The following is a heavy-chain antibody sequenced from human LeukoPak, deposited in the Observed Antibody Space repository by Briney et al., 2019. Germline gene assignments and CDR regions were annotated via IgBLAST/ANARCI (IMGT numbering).Heavy chain of an antibody. V-gene: IGHV3-23*01. D-gene: IGHD4-4*01. CDR2: ISGSGAST. CDR3: ARGRQCDY. CDR1: GFTLSTNA. J-gene: IGHJ4*02. Sequence: PGGSLRLSCLTSGFTLSTNAMSWVRQAPGKGLEWISGISGSGASTYYADSVKGRFTISRDDSRNTLYLQMNSLRGDDTAVYYCARGRQCDYWGQGTLVTVSS.